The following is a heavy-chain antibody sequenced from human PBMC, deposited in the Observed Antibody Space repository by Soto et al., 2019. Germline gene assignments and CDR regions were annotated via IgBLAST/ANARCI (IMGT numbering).Heavy chain of an antibody. V-gene: IGHV3-64*01. D-gene: IGHD1-7*01. J-gene: IGHJ4*02. CDR2: ISSNGGTT. CDR3: VRRVSGNYDY. CDR1: GFTFSSYD. Sequence: EVQLAESGGGMVQPGGSLRLSCVASGFTFSSYDMHWVRQAPGKGLEYVSSISSNGGTTYYGNSVKGRFAISRDNSKNTLSLHMGSLRAEDMAVYYCVRRVSGNYDYWGQGTLVTVSS.